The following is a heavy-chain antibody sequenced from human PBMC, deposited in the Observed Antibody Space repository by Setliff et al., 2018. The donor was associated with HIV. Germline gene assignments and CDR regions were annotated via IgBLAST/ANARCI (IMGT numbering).Heavy chain of an antibody. CDR3: AAYSSSSSFDY. Sequence: SETLSLTCAVYGGSFSGYYWNWIRQPPGKGLEWIGEINHSGSSTYNPSLKSRVTISVDTSKNQFSLKLSSVTAADTAVYYCAAYSSSSSFDYWGQGTLVTVSS. J-gene: IGHJ4*02. D-gene: IGHD6-6*01. V-gene: IGHV4-34*01. CDR2: INHSGSS. CDR1: GGSFSGYY.